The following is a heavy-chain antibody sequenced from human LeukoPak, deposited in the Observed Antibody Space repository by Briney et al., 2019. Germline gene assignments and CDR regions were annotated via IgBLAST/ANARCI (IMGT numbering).Heavy chain of an antibody. CDR2: IYYSGST. V-gene: IGHV4-59*01. D-gene: IGHD3-22*01. J-gene: IGHJ3*02. CDR3: ARAPTYYYDRHPDAFDI. Sequence: PSETLSLTCTVSGGSIGSYYWSWIRQPPGKGLEWIGYIYYSGSTNYNPSLKSRVTISVDTSKNQFSLKLSSVTAADTAVYYCARAPTYYYDRHPDAFDIWGQGTMVTVSS. CDR1: GGSIGSYY.